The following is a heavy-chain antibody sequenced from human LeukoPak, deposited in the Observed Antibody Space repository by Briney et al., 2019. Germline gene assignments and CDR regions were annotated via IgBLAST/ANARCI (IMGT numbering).Heavy chain of an antibody. Sequence: GGSLRLSCAASGFTFSTYCMTWLRQTPGKGLEWVANIKPDGDEKYYVDSVKGRFTISRDNSKNTVYLQMNSLRDEDTAVFYCAKGGPFSTSSQKYFDPWGQGSLVIVS. CDR1: GFTFSTYC. V-gene: IGHV3-7*03. CDR3: AKGGPFSTSSQKYFDP. D-gene: IGHD6-6*01. CDR2: IKPDGDEK. J-gene: IGHJ5*02.